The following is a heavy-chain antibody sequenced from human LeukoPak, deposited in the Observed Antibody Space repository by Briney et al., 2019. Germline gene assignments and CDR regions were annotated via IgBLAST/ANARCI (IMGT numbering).Heavy chain of an antibody. CDR1: GFTFSSYW. CDR3: ARENRSTSCCFDY. J-gene: IGHJ4*02. D-gene: IGHD2-2*01. Sequence: PGGSLRLSCAASGFTFSSYWMSWVRQAPGKGLEWVANIRQDGSEKYYVDSVEGQFTISRDNAKNSLYLQMTSLRAEDTAVYYCARENRSTSCCFDYWGQGTLVTVSS. CDR2: IRQDGSEK. V-gene: IGHV3-7*01.